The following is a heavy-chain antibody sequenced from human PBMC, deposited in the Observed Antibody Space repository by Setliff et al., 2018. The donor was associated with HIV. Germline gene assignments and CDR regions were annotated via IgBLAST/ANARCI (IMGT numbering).Heavy chain of an antibody. J-gene: IGHJ4*02. D-gene: IGHD4-17*01. CDR2: IITNLGGVT. CDR1: GGTSSTHA. CDR3: AGLYGDHGGGY. Sequence: SVKVSCKASGGTSSTHAINWVRQAPGQGLEWMGGIITNLGGVTKYAQKFQDRLTITADASTSTVYMELISLRSEDTAVYYCAGLYGDHGGGYWGQGTLVTVSS. V-gene: IGHV1-69*10.